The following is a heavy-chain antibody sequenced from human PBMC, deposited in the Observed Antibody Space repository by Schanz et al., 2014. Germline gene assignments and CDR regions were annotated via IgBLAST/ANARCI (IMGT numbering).Heavy chain of an antibody. CDR2: IAGDGGGP. V-gene: IGHV3-23*01. Sequence: EVQMLESGGGLVQPGGSLSLSCVASGFTFRRYGMSWVRQAPGKGLEWVSVIAGDGGGPNYVDSVKGRFTISRDNSDNTLYLQMNNLRAEDTAVYYCARGSGTFDSWGQGTLVTVSS. CDR1: GFTFRRYG. J-gene: IGHJ4*02. D-gene: IGHD3-3*01. CDR3: ARGSGTFDS.